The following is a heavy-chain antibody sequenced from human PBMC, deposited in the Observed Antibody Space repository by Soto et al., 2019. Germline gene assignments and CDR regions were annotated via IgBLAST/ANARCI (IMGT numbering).Heavy chain of an antibody. V-gene: IGHV4-39*01. CDR2: IYYSGST. CDR1: GGSISSSSYY. Sequence: SETLSLTCTVSGGSISSSSYYWGWIRQPPGKGLEWIGSIYYSGSTYYNPSLKSRVTISVDTSKNQFSLKLSSVTAADTAVYYCASRKRITILGVVIIGPYDYGGQGTLVTVSS. D-gene: IGHD3-3*01. CDR3: ASRKRITILGVVIIGPYDY. J-gene: IGHJ4*02.